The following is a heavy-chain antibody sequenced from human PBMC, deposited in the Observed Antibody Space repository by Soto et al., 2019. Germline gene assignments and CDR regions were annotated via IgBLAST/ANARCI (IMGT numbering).Heavy chain of an antibody. CDR2: ISSTGCST. J-gene: IGHJ4*02. V-gene: IGHV3-64D*06. D-gene: IGHD2-2*01. CDR1: GFTFTNYA. Sequence: VSLRLSCSASGFTFTNYAIHWIRQAPGKGLEYVSAISSTGCSTYYADSVKGRFTISRDNSKNTVYLQMSSLRSEDSAVYYCVARYCSSTTCYQVDYWGQGTLVTVSS. CDR3: VARYCSSTTCYQVDY.